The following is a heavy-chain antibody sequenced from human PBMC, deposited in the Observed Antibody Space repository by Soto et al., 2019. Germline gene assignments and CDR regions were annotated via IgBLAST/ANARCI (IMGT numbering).Heavy chain of an antibody. CDR3: ARVYGDRYYYYYYGMDV. J-gene: IGHJ6*02. V-gene: IGHV4-39*01. D-gene: IGHD4-17*01. CDR1: GGSISSSSYY. CDR2: IYCSGRT. Sequence: SETLSLTCTVSGGSISSSSYYWGWIRQPPGKGLEWIGSIYCSGRTYYNPSLKSRVTISVDTSKNQFSLKLSSVTAADTAVYYCARVYGDRYYYYYYGMDVWGQGTTVTVSS.